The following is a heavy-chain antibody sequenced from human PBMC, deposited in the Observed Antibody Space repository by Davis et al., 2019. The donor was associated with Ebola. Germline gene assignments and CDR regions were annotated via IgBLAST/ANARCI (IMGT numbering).Heavy chain of an antibody. Sequence: PSETLSLTCTVSGDSISRSYWSWIRQPPGKGLEWIGYVFYSGSTNYNLSLKSRVTMSLDTSKNQFSLKLSSVTAADTAVYYCARDSGTVVNWGQGTLVTVSS. CDR2: VFYSGST. D-gene: IGHD4-23*01. CDR3: ARDSGTVVN. V-gene: IGHV4-59*01. J-gene: IGHJ4*02. CDR1: GDSISRSY.